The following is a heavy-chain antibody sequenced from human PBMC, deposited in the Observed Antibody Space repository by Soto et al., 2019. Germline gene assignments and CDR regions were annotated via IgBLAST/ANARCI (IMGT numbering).Heavy chain of an antibody. CDR2: ISGSGRST. CDR3: PRQYYYGQGSYCWSSGTNGFDL. J-gene: IGHJ5*02. CDR1: GFTFSSYA. V-gene: IGHV3-23*01. Sequence: GGSLRLSCAASGFTFSSYAMSWVRQAPGKGLEWFSSISGSGRSTYYADSVKGRFTISRDNSKNTLYLQMNSLRAEDTAVYYCPRQYYYGQGSYCWSSGTNGFDLWGQGTLVPVYS. D-gene: IGHD3-10*01.